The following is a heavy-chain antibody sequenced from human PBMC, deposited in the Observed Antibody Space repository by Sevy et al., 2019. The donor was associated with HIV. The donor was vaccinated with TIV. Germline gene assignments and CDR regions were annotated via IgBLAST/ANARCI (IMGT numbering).Heavy chain of an antibody. CDR3: ARGIAAGYWFDP. J-gene: IGHJ5*02. Sequence: GGSLRLSCAASGFTFSSYWMHWVRQAPGKGLVWVSRINSDGSSTSYADSVKGRFTISRDNAKNTLYLQMNSLRAEDTAVYYCARGIAAGYWFDPWDQGTLVTVSS. D-gene: IGHD6-13*01. CDR1: GFTFSSYW. V-gene: IGHV3-74*01. CDR2: INSDGSST.